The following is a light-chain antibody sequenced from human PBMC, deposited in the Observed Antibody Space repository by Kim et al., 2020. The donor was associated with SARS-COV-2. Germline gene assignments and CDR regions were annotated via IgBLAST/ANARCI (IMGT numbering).Light chain of an antibody. V-gene: IGKV1-39*01. J-gene: IGKJ2*01. CDR3: QQSDRSPYT. Sequence: SASVGDRVTITCRASQSISYYLHWYQHKPGKAPKLLIYGAFNLQSGVPSRFSGSGSGTDFILTISSLQPEDFATYYCQQSDRSPYTFGQGTKLEI. CDR2: GAF. CDR1: QSISYY.